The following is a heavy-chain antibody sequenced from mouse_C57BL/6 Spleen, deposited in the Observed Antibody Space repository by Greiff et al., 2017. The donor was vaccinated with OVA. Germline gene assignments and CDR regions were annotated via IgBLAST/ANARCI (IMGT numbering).Heavy chain of an antibody. Sequence: VQLQQSGAELARPGASVKLSCKASGYTFTSYGISWVKQRTGQGLEWIGEIYPRSGNTYYNEKFKGKATLTADKSSSTAYMELRSLTSEDSAVYFCASDYYGSSGPFDVWGTGTTVTVSS. CDR2: IYPRSGNT. J-gene: IGHJ1*03. V-gene: IGHV1-81*01. CDR3: ASDYYGSSGPFDV. CDR1: GYTFTSYG. D-gene: IGHD1-1*01.